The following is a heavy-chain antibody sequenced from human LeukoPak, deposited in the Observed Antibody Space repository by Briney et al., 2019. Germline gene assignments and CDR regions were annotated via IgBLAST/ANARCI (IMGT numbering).Heavy chain of an antibody. D-gene: IGHD1-1*01. CDR3: ARRVRYYGMDV. J-gene: IGHJ6*02. CDR1: GYSFTTYW. Sequence: GESLNISCKGSGYSFTTYWIGWVRQMPGKGLEWMGLIYPGDSDTRYSPSFQGQVTISADKSISTAYLQWSSLKASDTAMYYCARRVRYYGMDVWSQGSTVTVSS. V-gene: IGHV5-51*03. CDR2: IYPGDSDT.